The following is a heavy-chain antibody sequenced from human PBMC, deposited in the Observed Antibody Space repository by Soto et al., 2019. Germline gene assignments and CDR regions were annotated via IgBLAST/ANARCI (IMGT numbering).Heavy chain of an antibody. CDR1: GGTFSSYA. J-gene: IGHJ4*02. Sequence: SVKVACKASGGTFSSYAISWGRQAPGQGLEWMGGIIPIFGTANYAQKFQGRVTITADESTSTAYMELSSLRSEDTAVYYCASLASVEMATNFDYWGQGTLVTSPQ. V-gene: IGHV1-69*13. CDR3: ASLASVEMATNFDY. D-gene: IGHD5-12*01. CDR2: IIPIFGTA.